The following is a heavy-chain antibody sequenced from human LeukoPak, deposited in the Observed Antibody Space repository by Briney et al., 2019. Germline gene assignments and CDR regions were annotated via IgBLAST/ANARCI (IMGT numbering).Heavy chain of an antibody. D-gene: IGHD3-9*01. CDR3: ARPGYASSRNAASWFDP. CDR2: IYYGGMT. Sequence: PSETLFLTCTVSGGSISSSSYYWGWIRQPPGKGLEWIGSIYYGGMTYYNPSLKRRVTISVDTSKNQFSLKLSSVTAADTAVYYCARPGYASSRNAASWFDPWGQGTLVTVSS. V-gene: IGHV4-39*01. CDR1: GGSISSSSYY. J-gene: IGHJ5*02.